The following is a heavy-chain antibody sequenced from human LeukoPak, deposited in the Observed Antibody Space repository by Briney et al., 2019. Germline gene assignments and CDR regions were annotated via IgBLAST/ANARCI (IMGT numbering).Heavy chain of an antibody. CDR3: AKGSNRGVATIDY. CDR2: ISYDGSNK. D-gene: IGHD5-12*01. Sequence: GGSLRLSCAASGFTFSSYGMHWVRQAPGKGLEWVAVISYDGSNKYYAASVKGRITISRDNSKNTLFLQMNSLRAEDTAVYYCAKGSNRGVATIDYWGQGTLVTVSS. V-gene: IGHV3-30*18. CDR1: GFTFSSYG. J-gene: IGHJ4*02.